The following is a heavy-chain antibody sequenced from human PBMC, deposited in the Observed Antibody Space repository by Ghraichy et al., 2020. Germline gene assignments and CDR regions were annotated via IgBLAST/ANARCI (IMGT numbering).Heavy chain of an antibody. D-gene: IGHD6-19*01. J-gene: IGHJ6*03. CDR1: GYTFTGYY. Sequence: ASVKVSCKASGYTFTGYYMHWVRQAPGQGLEWMGWINPNSGGTNYAQKFQGRVTMTRDTSISTAYMELSRLRSDDTAVYYCARVPPLRAVPMDVWGKGTTVTVSS. V-gene: IGHV1-2*02. CDR3: ARVPPLRAVPMDV. CDR2: INPNSGGT.